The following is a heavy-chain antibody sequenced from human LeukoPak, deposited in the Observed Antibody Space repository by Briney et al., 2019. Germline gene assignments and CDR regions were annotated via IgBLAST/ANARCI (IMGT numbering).Heavy chain of an antibody. CDR1: GVSITNYY. J-gene: IGHJ4*02. V-gene: IGHV4-59*01. CDR3: ASDSMSSAYYFL. D-gene: IGHD3-22*01. Sequence: SEPLSLTCTVSGVSITNYYWTWIRQPPGKGLEWIGYFHYSGTANYNPSLESRVSMSIDTSKNQFSLKLSSVTAADTAVYYCASDSMSSAYYFLWGQGTLVTVSS. CDR2: FHYSGTA.